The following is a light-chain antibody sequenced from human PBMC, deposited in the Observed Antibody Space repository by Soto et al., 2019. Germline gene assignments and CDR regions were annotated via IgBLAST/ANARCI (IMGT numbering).Light chain of an antibody. CDR3: QQSYTTPYT. CDR1: QSFRGL. J-gene: IGKJ2*01. V-gene: IGKV3-11*01. Sequence: EVVLTQSPVTLSLSPGERATLSCRASQSFRGLLAWYQQKPGQAPRLLIYDAYNRATGIPPRFSGSGSGTDFTLTISSLEPEDSAVYYCQQSYTTPYTFGQGTKVEIK. CDR2: DAY.